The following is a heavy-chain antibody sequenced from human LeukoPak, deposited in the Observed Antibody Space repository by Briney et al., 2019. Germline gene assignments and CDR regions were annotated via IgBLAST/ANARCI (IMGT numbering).Heavy chain of an antibody. J-gene: IGHJ4*02. Sequence: GGSLRLSCAASGFTFSSYAMSWVRQAPGKGLEWVSAISGRGVSTYSADSVKGRFTVSKDNSKNTLYLQMSSLRADDTAVYFCAKVQGISSWYESFDYWGQGTLVTVSS. CDR1: GFTFSSYA. V-gene: IGHV3-23*01. D-gene: IGHD6-13*01. CDR3: AKVQGISSWYESFDY. CDR2: ISGRGVST.